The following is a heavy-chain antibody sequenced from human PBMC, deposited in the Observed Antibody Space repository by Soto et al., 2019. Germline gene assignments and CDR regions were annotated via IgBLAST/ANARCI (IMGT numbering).Heavy chain of an antibody. V-gene: IGHV5-10-1*01. CDR3: ASHEGAAAGTYY. D-gene: IGHD6-13*01. CDR1: GYSFTSYW. CDR2: IDPSDSYT. Sequence: GESLKISCKGSGYSFTSYWISWVRQMPGKGLEWMGRIDPSDSYTNYSPSFQGHVTISADKSISTAYLQWSSLKASDTAMYYCASHEGAAAGTYYWGQGTLVTVSS. J-gene: IGHJ4*02.